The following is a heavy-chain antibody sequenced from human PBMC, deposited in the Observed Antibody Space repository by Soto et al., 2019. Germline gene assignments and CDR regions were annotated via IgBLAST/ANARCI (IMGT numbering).Heavy chain of an antibody. CDR3: ARERGDYYGMDV. CDR1: GFTFSSYA. CDR2: ISYDGSNK. D-gene: IGHD1-26*01. J-gene: IGHJ6*02. Sequence: QVQLVESGGGVVQPGRSLRLSCAASGFTFSSYAMHWVRQAPGKGLEWVAVISYDGSNKYYADSVKGRFTISRDNSKNTLYLQMNSLRAEDTAVYYCARERGDYYGMDVWGQGTTVTVSS. V-gene: IGHV3-30-3*01.